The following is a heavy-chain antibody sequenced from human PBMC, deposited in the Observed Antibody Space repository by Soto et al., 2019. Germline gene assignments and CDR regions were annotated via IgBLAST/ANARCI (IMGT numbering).Heavy chain of an antibody. CDR1: GFTFDDYG. CDR2: INWNGGST. J-gene: IGHJ4*02. CDR3: AKDRWRGGSSWYEY. V-gene: IGHV3-20*04. D-gene: IGHD6-13*01. Sequence: EVQLVESGGGVVRPGESLRLSCAASGFTFDDYGMGWVRQAPGKGLEWVSGINWNGGSTGYADSVQGRFTISRDNAKNSLYLQVNSLRAEDTALYYCAKDRWRGGSSWYEYWGQGTLVTVSS.